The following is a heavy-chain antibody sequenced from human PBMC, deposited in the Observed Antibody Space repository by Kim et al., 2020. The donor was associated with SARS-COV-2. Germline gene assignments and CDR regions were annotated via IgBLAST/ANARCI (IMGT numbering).Heavy chain of an antibody. CDR3: ARNSDYYYYGMDV. Sequence: NPHLKSRVTISVDRSKNQFSLKLSSVTAADTAVYYCARNSDYYYYGMDVWGQGTTVTVSS. J-gene: IGHJ6*02. D-gene: IGHD4-4*01. V-gene: IGHV4-30-2*01.